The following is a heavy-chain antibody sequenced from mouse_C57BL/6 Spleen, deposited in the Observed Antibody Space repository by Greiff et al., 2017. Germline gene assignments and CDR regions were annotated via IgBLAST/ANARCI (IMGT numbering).Heavy chain of an antibody. CDR2: ISSGSSTI. CDR1: GFTFSDYG. CDR3: ASLYYDYLYAMDY. D-gene: IGHD2-4*01. Sequence: VQGVESGGGLVKPGGSLKLSCAASGFTFSDYGMHWVRQAPEKGLEWVAYISSGSSTIYYADTVKGRFTISRDNAKNTLFLQMTSLRAEDTAMYYCASLYYDYLYAMDYWGQGTSVTVSS. V-gene: IGHV5-17*01. J-gene: IGHJ4*01.